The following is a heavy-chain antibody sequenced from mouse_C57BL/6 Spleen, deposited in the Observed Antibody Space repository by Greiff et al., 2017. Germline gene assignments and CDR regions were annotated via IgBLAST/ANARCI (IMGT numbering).Heavy chain of an antibody. J-gene: IGHJ4*01. CDR3: ARIYDGDAMDY. D-gene: IGHD2-3*01. V-gene: IGHV1-61*01. Sequence: VQLQQPGAELVKPGASVKLSCKASGYTFTSYWMDWVKQRPGQGLEWIGNIYPSDSETHYNQKFKDKATLTVDKSSSTAYMQLSSLTSEDSAVYYCARIYDGDAMDYWGQGTSVTVSS. CDR1: GYTFTSYW. CDR2: IYPSDSET.